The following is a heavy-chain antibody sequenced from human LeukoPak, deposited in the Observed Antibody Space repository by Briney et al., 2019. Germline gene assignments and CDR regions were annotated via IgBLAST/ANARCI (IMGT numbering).Heavy chain of an antibody. Sequence: SETLSLTCTVSGGSISSYSWSWIRQPPGKGLEWIGYIYYSGSTNYNPSLKSRVTISVDTSKNQFSLKLSSVTAADTAVYYCARRDYDSSMDVWGQGTTVTVSS. J-gene: IGHJ6*02. CDR3: ARRDYDSSMDV. D-gene: IGHD3-3*01. CDR1: GGSISSYS. V-gene: IGHV4-59*08. CDR2: IYYSGST.